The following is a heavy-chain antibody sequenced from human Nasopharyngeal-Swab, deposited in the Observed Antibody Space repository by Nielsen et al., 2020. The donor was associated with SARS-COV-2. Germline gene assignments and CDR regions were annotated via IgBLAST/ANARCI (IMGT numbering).Heavy chain of an antibody. Sequence: GESLKISCAASGFTFSSYAMHWVRQAPGKGLEWVAVISYDGSNKYYADSVKGRFTISRDNSKNTLYLQMNSLRAEDTAVYYCARASLPPSGLLGFGELLDYGMDVWGQGTTVTVSS. V-gene: IGHV3-30*04. CDR3: ARASLPPSGLLGFGELLDYGMDV. CDR1: GFTFSSYA. J-gene: IGHJ6*02. CDR2: ISYDGSNK. D-gene: IGHD3-10*01.